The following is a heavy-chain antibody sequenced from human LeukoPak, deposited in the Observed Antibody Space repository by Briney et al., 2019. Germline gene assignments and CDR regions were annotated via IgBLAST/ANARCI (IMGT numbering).Heavy chain of an antibody. CDR3: ATTRYYYDSSGYSNFDY. J-gene: IGHJ4*02. D-gene: IGHD3-22*01. V-gene: IGHV3-23*01. CDR2: ISGSGGST. CDR1: EFTFSSYA. Sequence: GGSLRLSCAASEFTFSSYAMSWVRQAPGKGLEWVSAISGSGGSTYYADSVKGRFTISRDNSKNTLYLQMNSLRAEDTAVYYCATTRYYYDSSGYSNFDYWGQGTLVTVSS.